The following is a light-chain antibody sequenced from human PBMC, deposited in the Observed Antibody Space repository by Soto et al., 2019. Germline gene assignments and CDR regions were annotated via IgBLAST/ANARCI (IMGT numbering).Light chain of an antibody. CDR3: SSYRSRSTIVV. J-gene: IGLJ2*01. V-gene: IGLV2-14*01. CDR2: EVS. CDR1: SSDVGGYNY. Sequence: QSALTQPASVSGSPGQSITISCTGTSSDVGGYNYVSWYQQHPGKAPKVMIYEVSNRPSGVSNRFSGSKSGNTASLTISGLQCEDDDDYYCSSYRSRSTIVVFGGGTKRTVL.